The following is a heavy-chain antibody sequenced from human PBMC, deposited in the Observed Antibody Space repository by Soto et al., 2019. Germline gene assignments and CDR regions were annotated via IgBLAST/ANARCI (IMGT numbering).Heavy chain of an antibody. CDR2: IFQSVST. CDR3: ARGRGRYSSGWSWFDP. CDR1: VGTIRSPDW. J-gene: IGHJ5*02. V-gene: IGHV4-4*01. D-gene: IGHD6-19*01. Sequence: ETLSLTCGVSVGTIRSPDWWTCVRQPPGKGLEWIGEIFQSVSTNYTPSLESRVTISVDKSKNQFSLTLTSVTAADTAVYFCARGRGRYSSGWSWFDPWGQGILVTVSS.